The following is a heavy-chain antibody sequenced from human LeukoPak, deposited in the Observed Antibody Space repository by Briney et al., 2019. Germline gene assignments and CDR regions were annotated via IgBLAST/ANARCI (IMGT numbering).Heavy chain of an antibody. CDR2: IKQDGSVK. Sequence: GGSLRLSCGASGFIFSHYWMSWVRQAPGKGLEWVANIKQDGSVKYYVDSLKGRFTISRDNSKNTLYLQMKSLRAEDTAVYYCARERNLEIAVAGTIFNYWGQGTLVTVSS. V-gene: IGHV3-7*01. J-gene: IGHJ4*02. CDR3: ARERNLEIAVAGTIFNY. CDR1: GFIFSHYW. D-gene: IGHD6-19*01.